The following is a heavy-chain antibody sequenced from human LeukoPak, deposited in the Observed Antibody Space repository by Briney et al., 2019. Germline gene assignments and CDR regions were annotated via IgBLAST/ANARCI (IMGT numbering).Heavy chain of an antibody. CDR3: ARNGTTVTHNPYEVGAFDI. Sequence: PSETLSLTCTVSRGSINYNFHYWGWIRQSPGRGLEWIANIHYSGATYYNPSLKSRVIISVDTSKNQFSLRLTSVTAADKATYCWARNGTTVTHNPYEVGAFDIWGQGTMVTVSS. V-gene: IGHV4-39*01. J-gene: IGHJ3*02. CDR1: RGSINYNFHY. CDR2: IHYSGAT. D-gene: IGHD4-17*01.